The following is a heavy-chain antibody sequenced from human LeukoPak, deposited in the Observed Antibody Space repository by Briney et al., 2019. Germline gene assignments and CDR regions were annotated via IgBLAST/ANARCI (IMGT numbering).Heavy chain of an antibody. CDR2: INPSGGST. Sequence: GASVKVSCKASGYTFTSYYMHWVRQAPGQGLVWMGIINPSGGSTSYAQKFQGRVTMTEDTSTDTAYMELSSLRSEDTAVYYCATEATIFGVVTAFDIWGQGTMVTVSS. J-gene: IGHJ3*02. CDR1: GYTFTSYY. D-gene: IGHD3-3*01. CDR3: ATEATIFGVVTAFDI. V-gene: IGHV1-46*01.